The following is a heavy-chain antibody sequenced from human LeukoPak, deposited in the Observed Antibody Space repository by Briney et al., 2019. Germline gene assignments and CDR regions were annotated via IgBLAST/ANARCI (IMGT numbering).Heavy chain of an antibody. CDR2: IYTSGST. D-gene: IGHD1-20*01. Sequence: SETLSLTCTVSGGSISSGSYYWSWIRQPAGKGLEWIVRIYTSGSTNYNPSLKSRVTISVDTSKNQFSLKLSSVTAADTAVYYCARDNWIRPYNWFDPWGQGTLVTVSS. J-gene: IGHJ5*02. CDR3: ARDNWIRPYNWFDP. CDR1: GGSISSGSYY. V-gene: IGHV4-61*02.